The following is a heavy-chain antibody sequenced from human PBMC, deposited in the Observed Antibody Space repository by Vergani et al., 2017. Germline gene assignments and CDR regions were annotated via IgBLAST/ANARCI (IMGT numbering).Heavy chain of an antibody. V-gene: IGHV1-69*12. CDR3: AREPHPDYYGSGTYGMDV. CDR1: GGTFSSYA. CDR2: IIPIFGTA. J-gene: IGHJ6*02. Sequence: QVQLVQSGAEVKKPGSSVKVSCKASGGTFSSYAISWVRQAPGQGLEWMGGIIPIFGTANYAQKFQGRVTITADESTSTAYMELSSLRSEDTAVYYCAREPHPDYYGSGTYGMDVWGQGTLVTVSS. D-gene: IGHD3-10*01.